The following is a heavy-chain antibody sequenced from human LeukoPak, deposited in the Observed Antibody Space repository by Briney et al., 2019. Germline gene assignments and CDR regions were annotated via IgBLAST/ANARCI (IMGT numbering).Heavy chain of an antibody. CDR1: GGSFSGYY. J-gene: IGHJ4*02. V-gene: IGHV4-34*01. CDR2: INHSGST. D-gene: IGHD6-13*01. Sequence: PSETLSLTCAVYGGSFSGYYWSWIRQPPGKGLEWIGEINHSGSTNYNPSLKSRVTISVDTSKNQFSLKLSSVTAADTAVYYCARVGYSSSWDLDYRGQGTLVTVSS. CDR3: ARVGYSSSWDLDY.